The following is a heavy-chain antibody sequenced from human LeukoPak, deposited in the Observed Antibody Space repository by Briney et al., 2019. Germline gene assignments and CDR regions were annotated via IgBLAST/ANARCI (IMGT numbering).Heavy chain of an antibody. CDR3: ARNLNSGYDLNYYYYMDV. CDR2: IIPIFGTA. J-gene: IGHJ6*03. V-gene: IGHV1-69*13. CDR1: GYTFTSYG. Sequence: VKVSCKASGYTFTSYGISWVRQAPGQGLEWMGGIIPIFGTANYAQKFQGRVTITADESTSTAYMELSSLGSEDTAVYYCARNLNSGYDLNYYYYMDVWGKGTTVTVSS. D-gene: IGHD5-12*01.